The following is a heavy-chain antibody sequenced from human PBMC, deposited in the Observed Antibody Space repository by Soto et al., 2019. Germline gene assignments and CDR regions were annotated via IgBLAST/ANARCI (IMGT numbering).Heavy chain of an antibody. CDR2: ISGSGDST. V-gene: IGHV3-23*01. D-gene: IGHD2-15*01. J-gene: IGHJ4*02. CDR1: GFTFSNYA. Sequence: GGSLRLSCAASGFTFSNYAMSWVRQAPGKGLEWVSTISGSGDSTYYADSVKGRFTISRDNSKNTLYLHMNSLRAEDTAVYYCAKGGGGSCYHPVDYWGQGTLVTVSS. CDR3: AKGGGGSCYHPVDY.